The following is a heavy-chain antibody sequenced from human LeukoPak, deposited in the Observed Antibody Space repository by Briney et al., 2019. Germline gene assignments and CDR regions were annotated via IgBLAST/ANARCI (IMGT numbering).Heavy chain of an antibody. V-gene: IGHV3-13*01. Sequence: PGGTLRLSCAASGFTFSSYGMSWVRQAPGKGLEWVSAIGTAGDTYYPGSVKGRFTISRENAKNSLYLQMNSLRAGDTAVYYCARSGDGDYYFDYWGQGTLVTVSS. CDR1: GFTFSSYG. J-gene: IGHJ4*02. CDR3: ARSGDGDYYFDY. D-gene: IGHD4-17*01. CDR2: IGTAGDT.